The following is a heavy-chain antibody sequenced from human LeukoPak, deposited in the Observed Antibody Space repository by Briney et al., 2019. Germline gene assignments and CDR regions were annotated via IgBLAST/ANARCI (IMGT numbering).Heavy chain of an antibody. D-gene: IGHD4-23*01. CDR3: AKEQLYGGNANWCDP. J-gene: IGHJ5*02. V-gene: IGHV3-9*01. CDR2: ISGNSGSI. Sequence: TGGSLRLSCAAPGFTFDDYAMHWVRQAPGKGLEWVSGISGNSGSIGYADSVKGRFTISRDNAKNSLYLQMNRLRAEDTALYYCAKEQLYGGNANWCDPWGQGTLVTVSS. CDR1: GFTFDDYA.